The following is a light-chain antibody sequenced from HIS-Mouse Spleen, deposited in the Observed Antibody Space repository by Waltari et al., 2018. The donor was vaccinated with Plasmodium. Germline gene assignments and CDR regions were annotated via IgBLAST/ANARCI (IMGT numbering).Light chain of an antibody. J-gene: IGLJ3*02. V-gene: IGLV3-10*01. CDR2: EDS. CDR1: ALPKKY. CDR3: YSTDSSGNHRV. Sequence: SYELTQPPSVSVSPGQTARTTCPGDALPKKYAYWYQKKSGQAPVLVIYEDSKRPSGIPGRFSGSSSGTMATLTISGAQVEDEADYYCYSTDSSGNHRVFGGGTKLTVL.